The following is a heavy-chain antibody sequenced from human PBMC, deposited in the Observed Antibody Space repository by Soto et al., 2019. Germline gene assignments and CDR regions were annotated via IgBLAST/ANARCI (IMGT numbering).Heavy chain of an antibody. CDR1: GASISSYY. D-gene: IGHD3-10*01. CDR3: ARAAYGSGSYYAPYYYYAMDV. J-gene: IGHJ6*02. V-gene: IGHV4-59*01. Sequence: SETLSLTCTVSGASISSYYWSWIRQPPGKGLEWLGYILYTGNTNYSPSLKSRVTMSVDTSKNQVSLKLSAVTAADTAVYFCARAAYGSGSYYAPYYYYAMDVWGQGTTVTVSS. CDR2: ILYTGNT.